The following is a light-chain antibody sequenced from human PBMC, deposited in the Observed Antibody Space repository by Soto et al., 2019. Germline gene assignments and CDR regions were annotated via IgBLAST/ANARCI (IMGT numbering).Light chain of an antibody. CDR3: QQYDKWPPFT. CDR1: HSVINN. J-gene: IGKJ4*01. Sequence: EIVMTQSPATLSVSPGERATLSCRASHSVINNLAWYQQKPGQAPRLLIFGASTRATGIPARFSGSGSGTEFTLTISSLQSEDFAVYYCQQYDKWPPFTFGGGTQVEIK. CDR2: GAS. V-gene: IGKV3D-15*01.